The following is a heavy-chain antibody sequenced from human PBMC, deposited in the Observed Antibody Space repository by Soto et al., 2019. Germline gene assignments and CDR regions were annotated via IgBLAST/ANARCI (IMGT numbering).Heavy chain of an antibody. CDR3: ASIVDTAMAHYYYYGMDV. V-gene: IGHV4-39*01. D-gene: IGHD5-18*01. CDR2: IYYSGST. J-gene: IGHJ6*02. CDR1: GGSISSSSYY. Sequence: SETLSLTCTVSGGSISSSSYYWGWIRQPPGKGLEWIGSIYYSGSTYYNPSLKSRVTISVDTSKNQFSLKLSSVTAADTAVYYCASIVDTAMAHYYYYGMDVWGQGTTVTVSS.